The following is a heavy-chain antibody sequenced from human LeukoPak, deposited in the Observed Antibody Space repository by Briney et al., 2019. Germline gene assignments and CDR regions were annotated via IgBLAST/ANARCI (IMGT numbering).Heavy chain of an antibody. CDR2: ISSISSYI. J-gene: IGHJ4*02. CDR3: GREYSSGWGASYYFDF. D-gene: IGHD6-19*01. CDR1: GFTFSSYS. V-gene: IGHV3-21*01. Sequence: PGGSLRLSCAASGFTFSSYSMNWVRQAPGKGLEWVSSISSISSYIYYADTVQGRFTISRDNAKNSLYMQMNSLRAEDTAVYYCGREYSSGWGASYYFDFGGQGTRAMVTS.